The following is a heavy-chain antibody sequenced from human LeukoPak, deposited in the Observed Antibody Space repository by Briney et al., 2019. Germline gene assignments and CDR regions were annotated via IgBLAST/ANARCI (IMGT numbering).Heavy chain of an antibody. J-gene: IGHJ4*02. Sequence: PSETLSLTCTVSGGSISSGSYYWSWIRQPAGKGLEWIGHIYTSGSTNYNPSLKSRVTISVDTSKNLFSLRLGSVTAADTAVYYCARDRSGYKDWGQGTLVTVSS. CDR2: IYTSGST. CDR1: GGSISSGSYY. CDR3: ARDRSGYKD. D-gene: IGHD3-22*01. V-gene: IGHV4-61*09.